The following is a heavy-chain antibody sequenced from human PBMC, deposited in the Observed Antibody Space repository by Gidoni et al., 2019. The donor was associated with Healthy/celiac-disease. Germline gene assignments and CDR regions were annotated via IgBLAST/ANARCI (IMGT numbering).Heavy chain of an antibody. V-gene: IGHV4-59*08. Sequence: QVQLQESGPGLVKPSETLSLTCTVSGGSISSYYWSWIRQPPGKGLEWIGYIYYSGSTNYNPSLKSRVTISVDTSKNQFSLKLSSVTAADTAVYYCARLRVGKPSNWFDPWGQGTLVTVSS. J-gene: IGHJ5*02. CDR3: ARLRVGKPSNWFDP. CDR1: GGSISSYY. CDR2: IYYSGST. D-gene: IGHD3-10*01.